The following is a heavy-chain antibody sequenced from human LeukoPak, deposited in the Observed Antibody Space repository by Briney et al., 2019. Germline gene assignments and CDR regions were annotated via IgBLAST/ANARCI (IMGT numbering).Heavy chain of an antibody. V-gene: IGHV3-21*01. CDR2: ISSSSSYI. D-gene: IGHD6-13*01. CDR3: ATSLGYWYSSSWYVGY. CDR1: GFTFSSYA. Sequence: GGSLRLSCAASGFTFSSYAMSWVRQAPGKGLEWVSSISSSSSYIYYADSVKGRFTISRDNAKNSLYLQMNSLRAEDTAVYYCATSLGYWYSSSWYVGYWGQGTLVTVSS. J-gene: IGHJ4*02.